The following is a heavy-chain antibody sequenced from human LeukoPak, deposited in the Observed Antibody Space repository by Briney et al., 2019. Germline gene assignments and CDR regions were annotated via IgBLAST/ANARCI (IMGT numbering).Heavy chain of an antibody. CDR2: ISGSGGST. J-gene: IGHJ6*04. CDR3: AELGITMIGGV. D-gene: IGHD3-10*02. CDR1: GFTFSTYN. V-gene: IGHV3-23*01. Sequence: GGSLRLSCAASGFTFSTYNMNWVRQAPGKGLEWVSSISGSGGSTYYADSVKGRFTISRDNSKNTLYLQMNSLRAEDTAVYYCAELGITMIGGVWGKGTTVTISS.